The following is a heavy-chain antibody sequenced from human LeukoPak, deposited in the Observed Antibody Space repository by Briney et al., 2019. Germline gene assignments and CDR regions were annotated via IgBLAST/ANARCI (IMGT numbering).Heavy chain of an antibody. CDR3: ANSGIVVVTAIDY. D-gene: IGHD2-21*02. CDR1: GFTFSSYW. V-gene: IGHV3-7*03. J-gene: IGHJ4*02. CDR2: IKQDGSEK. Sequence: GGSLRLSCAASGFTFSSYWMSWVRQAPGKGLEWVANIKQDGSEKYYVDSVKGRFTISRDNSKNTLYLQMNSLRAEDTAVYYCANSGIVVVTAIDYWGQGTLVTVSS.